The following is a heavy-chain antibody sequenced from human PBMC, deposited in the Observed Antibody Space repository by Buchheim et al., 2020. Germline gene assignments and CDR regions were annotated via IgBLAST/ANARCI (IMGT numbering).Heavy chain of an antibody. Sequence: QVQLVESGGGVVQPGRSLRLSCAASGFTFSSYGMHWVRQAPGKGLEWVAVISYDGSNKYYADSVKGRFTISRDNPKNTLYLQMNSLRAEDTAVYYCAKDVDIVVVPAAMYEAGHYYYGMDVWGQGTT. CDR2: ISYDGSNK. D-gene: IGHD2-2*03. CDR1: GFTFSSYG. CDR3: AKDVDIVVVPAAMYEAGHYYYGMDV. J-gene: IGHJ6*02. V-gene: IGHV3-30*18.